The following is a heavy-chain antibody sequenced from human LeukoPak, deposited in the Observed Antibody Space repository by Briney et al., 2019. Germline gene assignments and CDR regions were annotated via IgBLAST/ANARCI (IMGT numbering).Heavy chain of an antibody. Sequence: AGRSLRLSCAASGFTFSNYWMHWVRQAPGKGLVWVSHVNSNGTKTTYADSVKGRFTISRDNAKNTLYLQMNSLRVEDTAVYYRARDQGDSTSYDFDCWGQGTLVTVSS. CDR1: GFTFSNYW. CDR2: VNSNGTKT. V-gene: IGHV3-74*01. J-gene: IGHJ4*02. D-gene: IGHD6-13*01. CDR3: ARDQGDSTSYDFDC.